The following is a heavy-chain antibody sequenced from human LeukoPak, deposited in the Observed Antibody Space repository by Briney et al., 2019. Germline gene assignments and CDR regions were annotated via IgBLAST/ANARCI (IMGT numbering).Heavy chain of an antibody. CDR2: INPNSGGT. CDR3: ARDAIVRDYSNSDY. CDR1: GYTFTGYY. Sequence: ASVKVSCKASGYTFTGYYIHWVRQAPGQGLEWMGWINPNSGGTNYAQKFQGRVIMTRDTSISTAYMELSRLTSDDTAGYYCARDAIVRDYSNSDYWGQGTLVTVSS. V-gene: IGHV1-2*02. J-gene: IGHJ4*02. D-gene: IGHD4-11*01.